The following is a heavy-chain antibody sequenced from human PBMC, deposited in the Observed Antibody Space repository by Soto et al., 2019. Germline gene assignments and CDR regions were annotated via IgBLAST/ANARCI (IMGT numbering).Heavy chain of an antibody. V-gene: IGHV1-69*01. CDR1: GGTFSNYT. CDR3: ARSSPYIVVRKPTGNQDYYGMEV. J-gene: IGHJ6*02. Sequence: QVQLVQSGAEVQKPGSSVKVFCKASGGTFSNYTISWVRQAPGQGLEWMGGIIPVFGTTDYEQKFQGRVTITAYGSTSTAYMKLSSLRSADTAVYYCARSSPYIVVRKPTGNQDYYGMEVWGQGTKVTVSS. D-gene: IGHD2-2*01. CDR2: IIPVFGTT.